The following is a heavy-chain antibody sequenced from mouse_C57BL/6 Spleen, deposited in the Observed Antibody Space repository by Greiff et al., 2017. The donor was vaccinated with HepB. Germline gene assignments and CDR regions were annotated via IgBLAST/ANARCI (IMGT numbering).Heavy chain of an antibody. CDR2: INPNYGTT. D-gene: IGHD1-1*01. CDR1: GYSFTDYN. V-gene: IGHV1-39*01. J-gene: IGHJ2*01. CDR3: ATTVVAKGY. Sequence: VHVKQSGPELVKPGASVKISCKASGYSFTDYNMNWVKQSNGKSLEWIGVINPNYGTTSYNQKFKVKATLTVYHSSSTAYMQLNSLTSEDSAGYYCATTVVAKGYWGQGTTLTDSS.